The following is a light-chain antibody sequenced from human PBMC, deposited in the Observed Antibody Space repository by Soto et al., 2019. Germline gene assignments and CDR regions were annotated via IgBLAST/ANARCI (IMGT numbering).Light chain of an antibody. J-gene: IGLJ2*01. CDR3: SSYTTNSTVV. CDR1: SSDVGGYNY. CDR2: DVS. Sequence: QSALTQPASVSGSPGQSITISCTETSSDVGGYNYVSWYQQHPGKAPKLLIYDVSNRPSGVSNRFSGSKSGNTASLTISGLQAEDEADYYCSSYTTNSTVVFGGGTKLTVL. V-gene: IGLV2-14*03.